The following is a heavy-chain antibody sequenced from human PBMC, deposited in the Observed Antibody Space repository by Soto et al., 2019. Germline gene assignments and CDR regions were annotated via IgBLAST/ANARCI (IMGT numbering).Heavy chain of an antibody. Sequence: QVQLVESGGGVVQPGRSLRRSCAASGLTFSSYGMHWVRQAPGKGLEWVAVIWYDGSNKYYADSVKGRFTISRDNSKNTLYLQMNSLRAEDTAVYYCAREGPRIYGDYDNLDYWGQGTLVTVSS. D-gene: IGHD4-17*01. J-gene: IGHJ4*02. CDR1: GLTFSSYG. CDR2: IWYDGSNK. V-gene: IGHV3-33*01. CDR3: AREGPRIYGDYDNLDY.